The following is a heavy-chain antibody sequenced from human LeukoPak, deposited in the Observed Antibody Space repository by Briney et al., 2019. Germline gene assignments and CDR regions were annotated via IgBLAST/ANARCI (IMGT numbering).Heavy chain of an antibody. CDR3: ARDPPYYYGSGSSTYYYYYMDV. J-gene: IGHJ6*03. D-gene: IGHD3-10*01. CDR2: ISAYNGNT. Sequence: ASVTVSCKASGYTFTSYGISWVRQAPGQGLEWMGWISAYNGNTNYAQKLQGRVTMTTDTSTSTAYMELRSLRSDDTAVYYCARDPPYYYGSGSSTYYYYYMDVWGKGTTVTVSS. CDR1: GYTFTSYG. V-gene: IGHV1-18*01.